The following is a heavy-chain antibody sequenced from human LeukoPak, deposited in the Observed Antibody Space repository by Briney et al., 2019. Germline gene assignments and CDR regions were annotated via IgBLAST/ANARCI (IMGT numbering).Heavy chain of an antibody. V-gene: IGHV3-21*01. CDR2: ISRSSSFI. CDR1: GFTLSSYS. J-gene: IGHJ6*03. CDR3: ATSTVTTSYNYYYYYMHV. D-gene: IGHD4-11*01. Sequence: PGGSLRLSCAASGFTLSSYSMNWVRQAPGKGLEWVSSISRSSSFIYYADSVKGRFTISRENAKNSLYLQMNSLRAEDTAVYYCATSTVTTSYNYYYYYMHVWGKGTTVTVSS.